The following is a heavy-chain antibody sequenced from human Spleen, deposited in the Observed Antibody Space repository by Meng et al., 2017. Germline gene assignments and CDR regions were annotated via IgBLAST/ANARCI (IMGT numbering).Heavy chain of an antibody. CDR2: INHSGST. CDR3: ARAGVVVAATHLDY. D-gene: IGHD2-15*01. V-gene: IGHV4-34*01. Sequence: GSLRLSCAVYGGSFSGYYWSWIRQPPGKGLEWIGEINHSGSTNYNPSLKSRVTISVDTSKNQFSLKLSSVTAADTAVYYCARAGVVVAATHLDYWGQGTLVTVSS. CDR1: GGSFSGYY. J-gene: IGHJ4*02.